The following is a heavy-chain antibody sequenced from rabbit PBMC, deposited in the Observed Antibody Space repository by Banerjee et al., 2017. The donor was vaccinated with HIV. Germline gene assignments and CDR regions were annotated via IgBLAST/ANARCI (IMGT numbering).Heavy chain of an antibody. CDR3: ARASTMSIDSYFL. D-gene: IGHD2-1*01. CDR2: IYAGKGRT. CDR1: GFDFNIYY. Sequence: QLEETGGGLVQPGGSLTLSCKASGFDFNIYYMSWVRQAPGKGLEWIGIIYAGKGRTDYASWVNGRFTISSDNAQNTVDLQMNSLTAADTATYFCARASTMSIDSYFLWGPGTLVAVS. J-gene: IGHJ6*01. V-gene: IGHV1S7*01.